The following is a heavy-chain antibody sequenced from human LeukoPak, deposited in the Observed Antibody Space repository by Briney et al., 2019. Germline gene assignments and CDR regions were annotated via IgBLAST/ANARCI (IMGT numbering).Heavy chain of an antibody. D-gene: IGHD4-11*01. V-gene: IGHV3-33*01. CDR1: GYTFSSYG. CDR2: IWSDESKK. CDR3: AREGLTTSRNNAFDI. Sequence: GGSLRLSCAASGYTFSSYGMHWVRQRPGKGLEWLTVIWSDESKKYYGDSVKGRFTVSRDNSKNTLYLDINSLRVDDTAVYYCAREGLTTSRNNAFDIWGQGTMVAVSS. J-gene: IGHJ3*02.